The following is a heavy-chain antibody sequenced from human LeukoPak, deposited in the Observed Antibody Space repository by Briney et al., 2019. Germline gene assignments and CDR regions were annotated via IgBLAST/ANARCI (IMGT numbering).Heavy chain of an antibody. J-gene: IGHJ5*02. CDR3: ARGTSYSGRYSFTWFDP. D-gene: IGHD1-26*01. Sequence: GASVKVSCKASGGTFSSYAISWVRQAPGQGLEWMGRIIPILGIANYAQKFQGRVTITADKSTSTAYMELSSLRSEDTAVYYCARGTSYSGRYSFTWFDPWGQGTLVTVSS. CDR2: IIPILGIA. CDR1: GGTFSSYA. V-gene: IGHV1-69*04.